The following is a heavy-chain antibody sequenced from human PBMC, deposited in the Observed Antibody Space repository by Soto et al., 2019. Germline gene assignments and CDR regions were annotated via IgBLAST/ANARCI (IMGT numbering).Heavy chain of an antibody. V-gene: IGHV3-66*01. CDR3: ARGGTMALDY. CDR1: EFTVSSNY. Sequence: PGGSLRLSCAASEFTVSSNYMXWVRQAPGKGLEWVSVIYSGGSTYYADSVKGRFTISRDNSKNTLYLQMNSLRAEDTAVYYCARGGTMALDYWGQGTLVTVSS. CDR2: IYSGGST. J-gene: IGHJ4*02. D-gene: IGHD3-10*01.